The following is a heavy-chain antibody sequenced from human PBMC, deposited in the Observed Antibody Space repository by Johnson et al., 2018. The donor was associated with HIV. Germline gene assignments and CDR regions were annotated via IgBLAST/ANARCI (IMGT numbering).Heavy chain of an antibody. CDR2: IKSKSDGGTS. J-gene: IGHJ3*02. CDR1: GFTFNNAW. CDR3: TTDPIAAAGPDAFDI. Sequence: VQLVESGGVVVKPGGSLRLSCAASGFTFNNAWMSWVRQAPGKGLEWVGRIKSKSDGGTSDYAAPVKARFTISRDDSKNTLYLQMNSLKTEDTAVYYCTTDPIAAAGPDAFDIWGQGTVVTVSS. V-gene: IGHV3-15*01. D-gene: IGHD6-13*01.